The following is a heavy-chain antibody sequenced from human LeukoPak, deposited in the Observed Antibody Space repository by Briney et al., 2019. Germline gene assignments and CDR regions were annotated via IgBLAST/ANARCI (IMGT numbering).Heavy chain of an antibody. CDR3: AKELGGSEDDAFDI. CDR2: IRYDGSNK. D-gene: IGHD2-15*01. Sequence: GGSLRLSCAASGFTFGSYGMHRVRQAPGKGLEWVAFIRYDGSNKYYADSVKGRFTISRDNSKNTLYLQMNSLRAEDTAVYYCAKELGGSEDDAFDIWGQGTMVTVSS. V-gene: IGHV3-30*02. CDR1: GFTFGSYG. J-gene: IGHJ3*02.